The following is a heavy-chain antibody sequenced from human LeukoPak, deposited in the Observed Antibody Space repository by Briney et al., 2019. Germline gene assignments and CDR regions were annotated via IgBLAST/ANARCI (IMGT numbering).Heavy chain of an antibody. J-gene: IGHJ3*02. CDR1: GFTFSDYY. D-gene: IGHD2-2*01. CDR2: ISSSGSTI. CDR3: ARGPAAAMHDAFDI. Sequence: GGSLRLSCAASGFTFSDYYMSWIRQAPGKGLEWVSYISSSGSTIYYADSVKGRFTISRDNAKNSLYLQMNSLSAEDTAVYYCARGPAAAMHDAFDIWGQGTMVTVSS. V-gene: IGHV3-11*01.